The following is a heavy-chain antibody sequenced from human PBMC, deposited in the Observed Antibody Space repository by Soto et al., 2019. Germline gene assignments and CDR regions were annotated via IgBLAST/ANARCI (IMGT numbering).Heavy chain of an antibody. CDR1: GYSFTSYW. CDR2: IYPGDSDT. Sequence: EVQLVQSGAEVKKPGESLKISCKGSGYSFTSYWIGWLRQMPGKGLEWMGIIYPGDSDTRYSPSFQGQVTISADKSISTAYLQWSSLKASDTAMYYCARRYYDFWSGYYTISWFDPWGQGTLVTVSS. CDR3: ARRYYDFWSGYYTISWFDP. J-gene: IGHJ5*02. D-gene: IGHD3-3*01. V-gene: IGHV5-51*03.